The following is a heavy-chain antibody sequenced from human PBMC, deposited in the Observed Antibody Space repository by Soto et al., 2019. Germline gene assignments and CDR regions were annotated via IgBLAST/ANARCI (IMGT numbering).Heavy chain of an antibody. CDR1: GFTFSTSS. J-gene: IGHJ4*02. V-gene: IGHV3-48*02. Sequence: EVQLVESGGGLGQPGGSLRLSCVVSGFTFSTSSMNWVRQAPGKGLEWVSYISSSSNTIYADSVKGRFTISRDNAKNSLYLQMNSLRDEDTAVYYCARVIWSGYLTSDYWGQGTLVTVSP. CDR3: ARVIWSGYLTSDY. D-gene: IGHD3-3*01. CDR2: ISSSSNTI.